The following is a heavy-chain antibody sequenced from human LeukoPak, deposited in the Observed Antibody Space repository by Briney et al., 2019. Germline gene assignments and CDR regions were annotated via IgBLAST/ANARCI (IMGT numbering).Heavy chain of an antibody. V-gene: IGHV1-69*13. J-gene: IGHJ4*02. CDR1: GGTFSSYA. D-gene: IGHD3-9*01. Sequence: SVKVSCKASGGTFSSYAISWVRQAPGQGLEWMGGIIPIFGTANYAQKFQGRVTITADESTSTAYMELSSLRSEDTAVYYCARQNYDILTGYYLYFDYWGQGTLVTVSS. CDR3: ARQNYDILTGYYLYFDY. CDR2: IIPIFGTA.